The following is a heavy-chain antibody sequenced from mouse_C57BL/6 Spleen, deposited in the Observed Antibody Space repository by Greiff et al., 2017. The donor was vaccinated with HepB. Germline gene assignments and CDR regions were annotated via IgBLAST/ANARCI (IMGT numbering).Heavy chain of an antibody. D-gene: IGHD1-1*01. J-gene: IGHJ1*03. CDR1: GFSIKNTY. CDR2: IDPANGNT. Sequence: EVQLQQSVAELVRPGASVTLSCTASGFSIKNTYMHWVKQRPEQGLEWIGRIDPANGNTTYAPKFQGKATIAADTSSNTAYLQLSSLTSEDTAIYYCVKYYCDSSYPHYWYFDVWGTGTTVTVSS. CDR3: VKYYCDSSYPHYWYFDV. V-gene: IGHV14-3*01.